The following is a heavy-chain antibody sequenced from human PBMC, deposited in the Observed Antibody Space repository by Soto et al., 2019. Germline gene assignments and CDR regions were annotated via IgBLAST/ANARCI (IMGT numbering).Heavy chain of an antibody. Sequence: QVLLQESGPGLVQLSGTLYLSCVVSGVSISSSYDWGWVRQSPGKGLEWLGDMSHIGSVNYNPSLKSRVSISMDRYQNQFSLKLNSVTAADTAVYYCARSFGWYAIDYWGQGSLVVVSS. CDR2: MSHIGSV. V-gene: IGHV4-4*02. D-gene: IGHD6-19*01. J-gene: IGHJ4*02. CDR1: GVSISSSYD. CDR3: ARSFGWYAIDY.